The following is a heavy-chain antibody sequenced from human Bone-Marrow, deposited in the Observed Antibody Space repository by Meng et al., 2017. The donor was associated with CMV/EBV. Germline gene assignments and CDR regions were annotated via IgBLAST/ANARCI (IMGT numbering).Heavy chain of an antibody. CDR3: ARPHVRSLDNCFDS. CDR2: ISSSGSTI. CDR1: GFTFSSYE. J-gene: IGHJ5*01. V-gene: IGHV3-48*03. Sequence: GESLKISCAASGFTFSSYEMNWVRQAPGKGLEWVSYISSSGSTIYYADSVKGRFAISRDNSKNTLYLQMNSLRVEDTAVYYCARPHVRSLDNCFDSWGQGTLVTVSS. D-gene: IGHD3-3*01.